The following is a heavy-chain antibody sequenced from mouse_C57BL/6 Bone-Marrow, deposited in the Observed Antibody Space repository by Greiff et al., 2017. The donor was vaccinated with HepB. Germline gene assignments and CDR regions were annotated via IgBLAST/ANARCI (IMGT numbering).Heavy chain of an antibody. J-gene: IGHJ2*01. CDR1: GYAFTNYL. D-gene: IGHD2-5*01. Sequence: VQLQQSGAELVRPGTSVKVSCTASGYAFTNYLIEWVKQRPGQGLEWIGVINPGSGGTNYNEKFKGKATLTADTASSTAYMQLSSLTSEDSAVYFCARLNYSKEGDYWGQGTTLTVSS. V-gene: IGHV1-54*01. CDR2: INPGSGGT. CDR3: ARLNYSKEGDY.